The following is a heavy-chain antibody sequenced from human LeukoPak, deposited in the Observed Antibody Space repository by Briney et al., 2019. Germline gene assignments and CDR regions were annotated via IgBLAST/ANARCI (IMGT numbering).Heavy chain of an antibody. CDR3: ARVQQLPNPDAFDI. CDR2: ISSSSSYI. Sequence: GGSLRLSCAASGFTFSSYSMNWVRQAPGKGLEWVSSISSSSSYICYADSVKGRFTISRDNAKNSLYLQMNSLRAEDTAVYYCARVQQLPNPDAFDIWGQGTMVTVSS. CDR1: GFTFSSYS. D-gene: IGHD6-13*01. V-gene: IGHV3-21*01. J-gene: IGHJ3*02.